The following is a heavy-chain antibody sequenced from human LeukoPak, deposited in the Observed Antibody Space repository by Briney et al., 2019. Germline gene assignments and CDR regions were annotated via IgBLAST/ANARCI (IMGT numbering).Heavy chain of an antibody. CDR3: ARELDYDFWSGRGWFDP. CDR1: GGSISSHY. D-gene: IGHD3-3*01. J-gene: IGHJ5*02. Sequence: PSETLSLTCTVSGGSISSHYRSWIRQPPGKGLEWIGYIYYSGSTNYNPSLKSRVTISVDTSKNQFSLKLSSVTAADTAVYYCARELDYDFWSGRGWFDPWGQGTLVTVSS. CDR2: IYYSGST. V-gene: IGHV4-59*11.